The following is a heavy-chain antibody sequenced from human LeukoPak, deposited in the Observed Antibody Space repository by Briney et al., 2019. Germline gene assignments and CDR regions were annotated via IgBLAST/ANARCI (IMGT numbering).Heavy chain of an antibody. CDR2: ISDSGGSA. V-gene: IGHV3-23*01. Sequence: GSLRLSCAVSGITLSNYGMSWVRQAPGKGLEWVAGISDSGGSANYADSVKGRFTVSRDNPKNTLYLQMNSLRAEDTAVYFCAKRGVVIRVILVGFHKEAYYFDSWGQGALVTVSS. J-gene: IGHJ4*02. CDR3: AKRGVVIRVILVGFHKEAYYFDS. CDR1: GITLSNYG. D-gene: IGHD3-22*01.